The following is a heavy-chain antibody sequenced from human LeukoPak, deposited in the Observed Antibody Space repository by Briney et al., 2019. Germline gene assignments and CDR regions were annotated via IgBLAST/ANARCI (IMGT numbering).Heavy chain of an antibody. J-gene: IGHJ4*02. D-gene: IGHD3-3*01. CDR3: APKGDYDFWSGYSAFDY. CDR2: INPNSGGT. V-gene: IGHV1-2*02. CDR1: GYTFTGYY. Sequence: VSCKASGYTFTGYYMHWVRQAPGQGLEWMGWINPNSGGTNYAQKYQGRVTMTRDTSISTAYMELSRLRSDDTAVYYCAPKGDYDFWSGYSAFDYWGQGTLVTVSS.